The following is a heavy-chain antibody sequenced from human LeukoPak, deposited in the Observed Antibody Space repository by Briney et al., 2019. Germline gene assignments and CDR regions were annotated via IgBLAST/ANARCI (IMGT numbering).Heavy chain of an antibody. CDR1: GFTFSSYA. CDR3: AKDDDFWSGYYAADPGPFDY. Sequence: GGSLRLSCAASGFTFSSYAMSWVRQAPGKGLEWVSAISGSGGSTYYADSVKGRFTISRDNSKNTLYLQMNSLRAEDTAVYYCAKDDDFWSGYYAADPGPFDYWGQGTLVTVSS. V-gene: IGHV3-23*01. D-gene: IGHD3-3*01. CDR2: ISGSGGST. J-gene: IGHJ4*02.